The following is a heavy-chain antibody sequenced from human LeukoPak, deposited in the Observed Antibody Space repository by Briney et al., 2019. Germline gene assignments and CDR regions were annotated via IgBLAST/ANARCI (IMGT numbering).Heavy chain of an antibody. CDR1: GDSISSYF. V-gene: IGHV4-4*07. CDR3: ARDRYYYDSSGYYYFDY. CDR2: IYISGST. D-gene: IGHD3-22*01. J-gene: IGHJ4*02. Sequence: PSETLSLTCTVSGDSISSYFWSWIRQPPGKGLEWIGRIYISGSTNYNPSLKSRVTMSVDTSKNQFSLKLSSVTAADTAVYYCARDRYYYDSSGYYYFDYWGQGTLVTVSS.